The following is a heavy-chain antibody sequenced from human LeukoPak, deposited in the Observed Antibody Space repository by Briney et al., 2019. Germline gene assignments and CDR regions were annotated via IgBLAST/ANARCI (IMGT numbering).Heavy chain of an antibody. J-gene: IGHJ6*03. CDR3: ARAYYYYMDV. Sequence: PRGSLRLSCAVSGFTFSSYWTHWVRQAPGKGLVWVARINSDGSSTSYADSVKGRFTISRDNAKNTLYLQMNSLRAEDTAVYYCARAYYYYMDVWGKGTTVTVSS. V-gene: IGHV3-74*01. CDR2: INSDGSST. CDR1: GFTFSSYW.